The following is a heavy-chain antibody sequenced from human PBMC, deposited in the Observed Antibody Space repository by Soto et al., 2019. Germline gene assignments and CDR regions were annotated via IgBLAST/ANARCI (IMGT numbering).Heavy chain of an antibody. CDR1: VFTISTYH. CDR3: TRDGRRGYDMDV. D-gene: IGHD1-26*01. CDR2: ISTDLRAL. J-gene: IGHJ6*02. Sequence: PWWSLRLSCSASVFTISTYHLNWVRQAPGKGLEWVSYISTDLRALYYADSVRGRFTISRDNAKNSLYLQMTSLRDEDTGVYYCTRDGRRGYDMDVWGQGTTVTVSS. V-gene: IGHV3-48*02.